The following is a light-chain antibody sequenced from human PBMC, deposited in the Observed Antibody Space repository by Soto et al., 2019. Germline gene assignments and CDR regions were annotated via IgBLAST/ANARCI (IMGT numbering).Light chain of an antibody. CDR1: SSNIGAGYD. CDR2: GHS. J-gene: IGLJ2*01. CDR3: QSYDSSLSGYVV. V-gene: IGLV1-40*01. Sequence: QSALTQPPSVSGAPGQRVTIYCTGSSSNIGAGYDVHWYQQLPGTAPKLLIYGHSNRPSGVPDRFSGSKSGTSASLAITGLQAEDEADYYCQSYDSSLSGYVVFGGGTKLTVL.